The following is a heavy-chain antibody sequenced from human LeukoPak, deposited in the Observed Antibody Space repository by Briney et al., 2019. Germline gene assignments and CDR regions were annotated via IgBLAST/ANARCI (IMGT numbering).Heavy chain of an antibody. D-gene: IGHD4-17*01. CDR2: INHSGST. CDR1: GGSFSGYY. Sequence: SETQSLTCAVYGGSFSGYYWSWIRQPPGKGLEWIGEINHSGSTNYNPSLKSRVTISVDTSKNQFSLKLSSVTAPDTAVYYCARGTMTTVTYYFDYWGQGTLVTVSS. V-gene: IGHV4-34*01. CDR3: ARGTMTTVTYYFDY. J-gene: IGHJ4*02.